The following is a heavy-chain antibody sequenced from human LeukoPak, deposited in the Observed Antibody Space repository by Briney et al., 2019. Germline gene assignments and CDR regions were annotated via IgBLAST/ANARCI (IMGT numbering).Heavy chain of an antibody. Sequence: GGSLRLSCAASGFTFGSCGMHWVRQAPGKGLEWVAFIHHDGGNENYADSVKGRFTVSRDNSKNMLYLQMNNLSFDDTAVYFCAKDPQRILYFFENWGQGTLVTVSS. CDR1: GFTFGSCG. J-gene: IGHJ4*02. D-gene: IGHD2-15*01. V-gene: IGHV3-30*02. CDR3: AKDPQRILYFFEN. CDR2: IHHDGGNE.